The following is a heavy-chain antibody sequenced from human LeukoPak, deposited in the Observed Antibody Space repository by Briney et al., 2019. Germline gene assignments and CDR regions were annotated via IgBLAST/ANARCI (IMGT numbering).Heavy chain of an antibody. CDR1: GVSISNYY. CDR2: IYFIGNT. Sequence: SETLSLTCAVSGVSISNYYLSWIRQPPGKGLEWIGHIYFIGNTNYNASLKSRVTISLDTSKNHFSLKLTSVTAADTALYYCATKKTTPRSGFDYWGQGTLVTVSS. D-gene: IGHD6-25*01. V-gene: IGHV4-59*01. CDR3: ATKKTTPRSGFDY. J-gene: IGHJ4*02.